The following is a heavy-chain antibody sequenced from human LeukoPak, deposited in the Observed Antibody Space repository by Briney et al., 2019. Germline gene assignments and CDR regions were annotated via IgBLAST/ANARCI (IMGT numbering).Heavy chain of an antibody. V-gene: IGHV4-59*08. CDR3: ASLWFGELLYNWFDP. CDR1: GGSISSYY. Sequence: SETLSLTCTVSGGSISSYYWSWIRQPPGKGLEWIGYIYYSGSTYYNPSLKSRVIISVDTSKNQFSLKLSSVTAADTAVYYCASLWFGELLYNWFDPWGQGTLVTVSS. CDR2: IYYSGST. D-gene: IGHD3-10*01. J-gene: IGHJ5*02.